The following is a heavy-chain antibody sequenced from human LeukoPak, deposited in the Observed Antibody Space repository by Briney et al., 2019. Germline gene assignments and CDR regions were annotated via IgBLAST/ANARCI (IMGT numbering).Heavy chain of an antibody. D-gene: IGHD6-13*01. CDR1: GYIFTSYW. V-gene: IGHV5-51*01. CDR2: IYPGDSDT. J-gene: IGHJ4*02. CDR3: ARQYSSSWYGTFDY. Sequence: GESLKISCQGSGYIFTSYWIGWVRQLPGKGLEWMGIIYPGDSDTRYSPSFQGQVTISADKSISTAYLQWSSLKASDTAMYYCARQYSSSWYGTFDYWGQGTLVTVSS.